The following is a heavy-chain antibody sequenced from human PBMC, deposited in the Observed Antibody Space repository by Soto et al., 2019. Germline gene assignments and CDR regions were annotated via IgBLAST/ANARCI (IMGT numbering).Heavy chain of an antibody. J-gene: IGHJ6*02. CDR3: ATPSVAARPKGGYYYADV. CDR1: GGTFSYSA. CDR2: IIPISGTP. V-gene: IGHV1-69*13. Sequence: ASVKVSCKASGGTFSYSAISWVRQAPGQGLEWMGGIIPISGTPNYAQKFLGRVTITADESASAAYLDLSSLTSEDTAVYYCATPSVAARPKGGYYYADVWGQGTTVTVSS. D-gene: IGHD6-6*01.